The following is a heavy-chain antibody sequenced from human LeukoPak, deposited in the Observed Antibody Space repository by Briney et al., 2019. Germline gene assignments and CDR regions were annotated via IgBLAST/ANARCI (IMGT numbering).Heavy chain of an antibody. D-gene: IGHD3-10*01. V-gene: IGHV4-4*07. CDR1: GGSISSSY. CDR3: AGFGAGSYY. Sequence: SQTLSLTCTVSGGSISSSYSSWIRQPAGKGLEWLGRIYTTGRTDSTDFNPSLKRRATMSVDTSKNQFSLKLGSVTAAETAVYYCAGFGAGSYYWGQGTLVTVSS. J-gene: IGHJ4*02. CDR2: IYTTGRTDST.